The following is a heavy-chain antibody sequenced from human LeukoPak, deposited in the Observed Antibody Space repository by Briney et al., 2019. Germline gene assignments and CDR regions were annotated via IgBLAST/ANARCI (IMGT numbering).Heavy chain of an antibody. J-gene: IGHJ4*02. Sequence: GGSLRLSCAASGFTFDDYGMSWVRQAPGKGLEWVAGIGSDANTHYADSVRGRITISRDNSKNTVSLQMSSLRAEDTAVYYCAKDILRWSFDSWGQGILVTVSP. CDR1: GFTFDDYG. CDR3: AKDILRWSFDS. D-gene: IGHD2-21*01. CDR2: IGSDANT. V-gene: IGHV3-23*01.